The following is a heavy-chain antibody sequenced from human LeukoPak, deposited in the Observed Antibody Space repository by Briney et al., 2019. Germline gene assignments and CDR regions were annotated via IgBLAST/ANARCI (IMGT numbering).Heavy chain of an antibody. Sequence: SETLSLTCTVSGGSISSYYWHWIRQPPGKGLEWIGYLYYSGNTYYNPSLKGRVTMSVDTSKNQFSLKLSSVTAADTAVYFCARLLRLQDVWGQGTTVTVSS. CDR3: ARLLRLQDV. D-gene: IGHD2/OR15-2a*01. J-gene: IGHJ6*02. V-gene: IGHV4-59*01. CDR1: GGSISSYY. CDR2: LYYSGNT.